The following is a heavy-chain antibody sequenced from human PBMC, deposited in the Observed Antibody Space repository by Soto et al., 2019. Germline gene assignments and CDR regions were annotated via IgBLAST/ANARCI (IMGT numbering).Heavy chain of an antibody. CDR2: IHHSGST. J-gene: IGHJ4*02. D-gene: IGHD1-26*01. CDR1: RGSLSGYY. V-gene: IGHV4-34*01. Sequence: SETLSLTCAVYRGSLSGYYWSWIRQSPGEGLEWIGEIHHSGSTNYNPSLKSRVTISADTSKNRLSLKLSSVTAADTAVYYCARPYSGSYSFDHWGQGTLVTVSS. CDR3: ARPYSGSYSFDH.